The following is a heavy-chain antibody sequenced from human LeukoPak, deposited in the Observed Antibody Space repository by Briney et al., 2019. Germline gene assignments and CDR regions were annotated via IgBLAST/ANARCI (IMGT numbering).Heavy chain of an antibody. Sequence: GGSLRLSCAASGFTFSSYWMHWGRQAPGKGLVWVSRINFDGSTTNYADSVKGRFTISRDNAKNSLYLQMNSLRAEDTAVYYCASYQLLLSATLSSPPDYWGQGTLVTVSS. CDR1: GFTFSSYW. V-gene: IGHV3-74*01. CDR2: INFDGSTT. D-gene: IGHD2-2*01. J-gene: IGHJ4*02. CDR3: ASYQLLLSATLSSPPDY.